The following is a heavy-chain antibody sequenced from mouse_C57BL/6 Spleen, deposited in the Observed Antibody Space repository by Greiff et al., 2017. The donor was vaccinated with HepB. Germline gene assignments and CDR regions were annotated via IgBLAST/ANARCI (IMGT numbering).Heavy chain of an antibody. CDR1: GYTFTSYG. D-gene: IGHD2-4*01. J-gene: IGHJ4*01. Sequence: VQLQQSGAELARPGASVKLSCKASGYTFTSYGISWVKQRTGQGLEWIGEIYPRSGNTYYNEKFKGKATLTADKSSSTAYMALRSLTSEDSAVYFCARYDYDPLYYYAMDYWGQGTSVTVSS. V-gene: IGHV1-81*01. CDR3: ARYDYDPLYYYAMDY. CDR2: IYPRSGNT.